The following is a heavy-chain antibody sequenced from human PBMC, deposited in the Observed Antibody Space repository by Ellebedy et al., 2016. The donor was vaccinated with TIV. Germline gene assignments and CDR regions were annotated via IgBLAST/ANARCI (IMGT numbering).Heavy chain of an antibody. V-gene: IGHV3-23*01. Sequence: GGSLRLXXVASGFTFSRYAMSWVRQAPGTGLQWVSSISGSGATTYYADSVKGRFTISRDNSKDTLYLQMNSLRAEDMAAYFCGKDPATVYDYDYYYMDVWGKGIKVTVSS. CDR2: ISGSGATT. CDR3: GKDPATVYDYDYYYMDV. CDR1: GFTFSRYA. D-gene: IGHD5/OR15-5a*01. J-gene: IGHJ6*03.